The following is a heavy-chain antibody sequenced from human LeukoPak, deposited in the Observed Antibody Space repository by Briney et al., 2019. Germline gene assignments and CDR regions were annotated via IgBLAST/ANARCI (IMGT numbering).Heavy chain of an antibody. CDR1: GGSISSSSYY. J-gene: IGHJ4*02. V-gene: IGHV4-39*07. CDR2: IYYSGTT. Sequence: SETLFLTRTVSGGSISSSSYYWGWIRQPPGKGLEWIGNIYYSGTTYYNPSLKSRVTISVDPSKNQFSLRLTSVTAADTAVYYCARGSGIHPDSSEPVDYWGQGTLVTVSS. CDR3: ARGSGIHPDSSEPVDY. D-gene: IGHD3-10*01.